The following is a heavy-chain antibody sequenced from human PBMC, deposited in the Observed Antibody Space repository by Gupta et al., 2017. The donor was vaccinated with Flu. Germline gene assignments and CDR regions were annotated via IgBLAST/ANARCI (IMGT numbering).Heavy chain of an antibody. CDR1: GFTFSGSY. D-gene: IGHD4-17*01. J-gene: IGHJ4*02. CDR2: INPDGSST. V-gene: IGHV3-74*03. Sequence: AASGFTFSGSYVQGGRQAPGKGLVWVSRINPDGSSTTYADSVKGRFTSSRDNAKNTLYIQMNSLGADDTAVYYCATVTTGCWGQGTLVTVSS. CDR3: ATVTTGC.